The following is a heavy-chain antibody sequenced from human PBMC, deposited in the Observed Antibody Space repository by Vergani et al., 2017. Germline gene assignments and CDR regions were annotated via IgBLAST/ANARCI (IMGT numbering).Heavy chain of an antibody. V-gene: IGHV1-69*04. CDR2: IIPILGIA. CDR1: GGTFSSYA. CDR3: ARVGAAADYYYYGMDV. J-gene: IGHJ6*02. Sequence: QVQLVQSGAEVKKPGSSVKVSCKASGGTFSSYAISWVRPAPGQGLEWMGRIIPILGIANYAQKFQGRVTITADKSTSTAYMELSSLRSADTAVYYCARVGAAADYYYYGMDVGGRGTTVAVSS. D-gene: IGHD6-13*01.